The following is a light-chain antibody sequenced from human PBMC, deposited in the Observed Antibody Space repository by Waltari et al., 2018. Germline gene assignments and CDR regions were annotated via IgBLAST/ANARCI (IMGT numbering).Light chain of an antibody. CDR1: QGISNF. Sequence: DIQMTQSPYSLSASEGARVHITCRASQGISNFLAWYQQKSGKVPKLLIYAASTLQSGVPSRFSVSGSGTDFTLTISSLQPEDVATYYCQKYNGAPWTFGQGTKVEIK. J-gene: IGKJ1*01. CDR2: AAS. CDR3: QKYNGAPWT. V-gene: IGKV1-27*01.